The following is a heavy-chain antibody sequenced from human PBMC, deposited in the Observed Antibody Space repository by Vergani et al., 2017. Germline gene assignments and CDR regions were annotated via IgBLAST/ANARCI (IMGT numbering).Heavy chain of an antibody. CDR2: INPNSGGT. CDR3: ARERVRIAAANDAFDI. Sequence: QVQLVQSGAEVKKPGASVKVSCKASGSTFTGYYMHWVRQAPGQGLEWRGWINPNSGGTNYAQKFQGRVTMTRDTSISTAYMELSRLRSDDTAVYYCARERVRIAAANDAFDIWGQGTMVTVSS. J-gene: IGHJ3*02. V-gene: IGHV1-2*02. CDR1: GSTFTGYY. D-gene: IGHD6-13*01.